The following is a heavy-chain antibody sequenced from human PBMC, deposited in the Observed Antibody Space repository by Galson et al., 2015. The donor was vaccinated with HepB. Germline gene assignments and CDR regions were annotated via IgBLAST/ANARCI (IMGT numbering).Heavy chain of an antibody. CDR2: ISYDGSNK. J-gene: IGHJ4*02. V-gene: IGHV3-30-3*01. D-gene: IGHD5-18*01. Sequence: SLRHYCAASGFTFNSSAMHWVRQAQGKGLGWVAVISYDGSNKYYADSVKGRFTISRDNSKNTLYLQMNSLRAEDTAVYYCARDPYDSSVRTSGYSYFDYWGQGTLVTVSS. CDR3: ARDPYDSSVRTSGYSYFDY. CDR1: GFTFNSSA.